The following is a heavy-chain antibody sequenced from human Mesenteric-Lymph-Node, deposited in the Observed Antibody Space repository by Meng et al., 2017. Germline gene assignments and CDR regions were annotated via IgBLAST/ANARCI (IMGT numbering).Heavy chain of an antibody. CDR2: ISSDGNTP. CDR3: ARDTTPFRSVEMVTDP. J-gene: IGHJ5*02. Sequence: GESLKISCAASGFTFSSYAMHWVRQAPGKGLEWVAVISSDGNTPFYADSVKGRFTISRDNSGNTLYLQVDSLRSEDTAVYYCARDTTPFRSVEMVTDPWGQGTLVTVSS. D-gene: IGHD5-24*01. V-gene: IGHV3-30*04. CDR1: GFTFSSYA.